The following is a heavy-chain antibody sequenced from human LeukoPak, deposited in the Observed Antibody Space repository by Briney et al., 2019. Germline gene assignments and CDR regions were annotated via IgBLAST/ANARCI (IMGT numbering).Heavy chain of an antibody. CDR3: ASPALGPSGSGWTEHDAFDI. Sequence: SETLSLTCTVSGGSISSSSYYWGWIRQPPGKGLEWIRSIYYSGSTYYNPSLKSRVTISVDTSKNQFSLKLSSVTAADTAVYYCASPALGPSGSGWTEHDAFDIWGQGTMVTVSS. CDR2: IYYSGST. D-gene: IGHD6-19*01. V-gene: IGHV4-39*01. CDR1: GGSISSSSYY. J-gene: IGHJ3*02.